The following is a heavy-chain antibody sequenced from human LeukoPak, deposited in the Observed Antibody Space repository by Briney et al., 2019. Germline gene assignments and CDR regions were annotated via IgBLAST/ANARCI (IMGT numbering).Heavy chain of an antibody. V-gene: IGHV3-9*01. J-gene: IGHJ4*02. CDR3: AKDRS. CDR1: GFTFDDYA. Sequence: GGSLRLSCAASGFTFDDYAMHWVRQAPGKGLEWVSGISWNSGSIGYADSVKGRFTISRDNAKNSLYLQMNSLRAEDTALYYCAKDRSRGQGTLVTVPS. CDR2: ISWNSGSI.